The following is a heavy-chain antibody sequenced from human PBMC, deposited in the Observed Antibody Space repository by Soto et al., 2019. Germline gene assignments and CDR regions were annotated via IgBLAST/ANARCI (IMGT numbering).Heavy chain of an antibody. J-gene: IGHJ6*02. CDR3: AKDLQSYGDYDYYCYGMDV. Sequence: QVQLVESGGGEVQPGRSLTISCAASGFTFSTYGMHWVRQTPGKGLEWVAVISYDGTNKFYSDSVKGRFTISRDNFKNALTLQMNSRRADDTAVYSCAKDLQSYGDYDYYCYGMDVWGLGTRGTVSS. V-gene: IGHV3-30*18. D-gene: IGHD4-17*01. CDR2: ISYDGTNK. CDR1: GFTFSTYG.